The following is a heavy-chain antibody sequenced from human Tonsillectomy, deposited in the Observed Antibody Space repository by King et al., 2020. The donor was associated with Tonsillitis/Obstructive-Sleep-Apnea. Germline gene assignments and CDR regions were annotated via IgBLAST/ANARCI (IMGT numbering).Heavy chain of an antibody. D-gene: IGHD1-7*01. CDR1: GGSISSSSYY. CDR3: ASLVHQLELLHPYHMDV. CDR2: IYYSGST. Sequence: LQLQESGPGLVKPSETLSLTCTVSGGSISSSSYYWGWIRQPPGKGLEWIGSIYYSGSTYYNPSLKSRVTISVDTSKNQFSLKLSSVTAADTAVYYCASLVHQLELLHPYHMDVWGKGTTVTVSS. V-gene: IGHV4-39*01. J-gene: IGHJ6*03.